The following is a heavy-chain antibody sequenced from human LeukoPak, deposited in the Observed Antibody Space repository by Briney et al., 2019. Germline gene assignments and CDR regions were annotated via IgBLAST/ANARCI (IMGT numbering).Heavy chain of an antibody. CDR1: GGSISSGDYY. Sequence: SETLSLTCTVSGGSISSGDYYWRWIRQPPGKGLEWIGYIYYSGSTYYNPSLKSRVTISVDTSKNQFSLKLSSVTAADTAVYYFARAGTYYYDSIGYYYSTEYFKHWGQGTLVTVSS. D-gene: IGHD3-22*01. V-gene: IGHV4-30-4*01. CDR2: IYYSGST. J-gene: IGHJ1*01. CDR3: ARAGTYYYDSIGYYYSTEYFKH.